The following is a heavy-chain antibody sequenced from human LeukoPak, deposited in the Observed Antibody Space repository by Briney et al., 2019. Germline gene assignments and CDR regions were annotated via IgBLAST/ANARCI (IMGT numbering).Heavy chain of an antibody. D-gene: IGHD3-16*02. CDR2: IWYDGSNK. CDR1: GFTFSSYG. CDR3: AKELVWGSYRYYFDY. V-gene: IGHV3-33*03. J-gene: IGHJ4*02. Sequence: GGSLRLSCAASGFTFSSYGMHWVRQAPGKGLEWVAVIWYDGSNKYYADSVKGRFTISRDKSKNTLYLQMNSLRAEDTAVYYCAKELVWGSYRYYFDYWGQGTLVTVSS.